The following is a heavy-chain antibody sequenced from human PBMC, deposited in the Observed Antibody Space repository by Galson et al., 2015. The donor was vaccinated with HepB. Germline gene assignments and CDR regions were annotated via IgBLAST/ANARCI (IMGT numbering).Heavy chain of an antibody. Sequence: SVKVSCKASGYTFTSYYMHWVRQAPGQGLEWMGRINPNSGGTNYAQKFQGRVTMTRDTSISTAYMELSRLRSDDTAVYYCARADTIAAAVHYYYMDVWGKGTTVTVSS. CDR2: INPNSGGT. V-gene: IGHV1-2*06. D-gene: IGHD6-13*01. CDR3: ARADTIAAAVHYYYMDV. J-gene: IGHJ6*03. CDR1: GYTFTSYY.